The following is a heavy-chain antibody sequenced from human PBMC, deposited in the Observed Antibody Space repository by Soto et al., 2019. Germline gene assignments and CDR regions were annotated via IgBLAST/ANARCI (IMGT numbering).Heavy chain of an antibody. J-gene: IGHJ6*02. CDR1: GFTFSRYG. Sequence: EVQVEESGGGLVQPGGSLRLSCAASGFTFSRYGMNWVRQAPGKGLEWVAYISSSSSTIYYADSVKGRFTISRDNAKNSLYLQMNSLRDEDTAVYYCARDGYCVSTTCYFLPDVWGPGTTVTVSS. V-gene: IGHV3-48*02. D-gene: IGHD2-2*03. CDR3: ARDGYCVSTTCYFLPDV. CDR2: ISSSSSTI.